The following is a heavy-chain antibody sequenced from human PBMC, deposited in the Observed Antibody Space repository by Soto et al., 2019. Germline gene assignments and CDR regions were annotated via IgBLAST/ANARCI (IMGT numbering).Heavy chain of an antibody. V-gene: IGHV3-74*01. CDR2: INSDGSST. Sequence: EVQLVESGGGLVQPGGSLRLSCAASGFTFSTYWIHWVRQAPGKGLVWVSRINSDGSSTNYADSVKGRFTISRDNAKNTLFLQMNSLRAEDTAVYYCARDRWCGGRDMDVWGQGTTVTVSS. CDR1: GFTFSTYW. D-gene: IGHD3-10*01. CDR3: ARDRWCGGRDMDV. J-gene: IGHJ6*02.